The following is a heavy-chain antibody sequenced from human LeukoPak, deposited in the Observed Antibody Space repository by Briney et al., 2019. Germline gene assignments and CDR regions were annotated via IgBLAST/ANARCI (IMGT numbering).Heavy chain of an antibody. V-gene: IGHV1-2*02. Sequence: ASVKVSCKASGYTFTGYYMHWVRQAPGQGPEWMGWINPNSGGTNYAQKFQGRVTMTRDTSISTAYMELSRLRSDDTAVYYCARDSTGLRFLEWLGAFDPWGQGTLVTVSS. CDR1: GYTFTGYY. D-gene: IGHD3-3*01. CDR2: INPNSGGT. CDR3: ARDSTGLRFLEWLGAFDP. J-gene: IGHJ5*02.